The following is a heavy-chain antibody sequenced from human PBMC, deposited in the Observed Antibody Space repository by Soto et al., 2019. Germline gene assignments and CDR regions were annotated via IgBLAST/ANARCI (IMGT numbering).Heavy chain of an antibody. J-gene: IGHJ4*02. V-gene: IGHV1-69*13. D-gene: IGHD3-9*01. Sequence: AASVKVSCKASGGTFSSYAISWVRQAPGQGLEWMGGIIPIFGTANYAQKFQGRVTITADESTSTAYMELSSLRSEDTAVYYCASKRAVRYFDWLSTGYYFDYWGQGTLVTVS. CDR3: ASKRAVRYFDWLSTGYYFDY. CDR1: GGTFSSYA. CDR2: IIPIFGTA.